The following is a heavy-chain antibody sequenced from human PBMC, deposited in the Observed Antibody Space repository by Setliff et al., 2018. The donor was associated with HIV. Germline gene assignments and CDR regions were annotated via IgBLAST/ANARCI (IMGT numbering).Heavy chain of an antibody. CDR1: GGSISGYY. CDR3: ARFQALQLGRRGGYYYYMDV. Sequence: PSETLSLTCTVSGGSISGYYWSWVRQPPEKRLELIGSIHYSGSSDYNPSLKSRITISVDMSRNQFSLVLSSVTAADTAVYYCARFQALQLGRRGGYYYYMDVWGKGTTVTVSS. CDR2: IHYSGSS. J-gene: IGHJ6*03. D-gene: IGHD1-1*01. V-gene: IGHV4-59*01.